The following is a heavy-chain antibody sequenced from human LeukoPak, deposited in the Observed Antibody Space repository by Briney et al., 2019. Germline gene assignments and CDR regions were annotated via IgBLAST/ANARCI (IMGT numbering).Heavy chain of an antibody. CDR2: ISYDGTDK. CDR1: GFAFSSYA. Sequence: GGSLRLSCAASGFAFSSYAIHWVRQAPDKGLEWVAVISYDGTDKYYADSVKGRFIISRDNSKNMLYLQMNSLRAEDTAVYFCARGQPYFDSWGQGTLVTVSS. J-gene: IGHJ4*02. V-gene: IGHV3-30*04. CDR3: ARGQPYFDS.